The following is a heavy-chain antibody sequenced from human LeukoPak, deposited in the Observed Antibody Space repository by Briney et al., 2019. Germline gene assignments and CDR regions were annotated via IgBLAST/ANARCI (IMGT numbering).Heavy chain of an antibody. J-gene: IGHJ4*02. CDR2: IIPIFGTA. Sequence: SVKVSCKASGGTFSSYAISWVRQAPGQGLEWMGGIIPIFGTASYAQKFQGRVTITADESTSTAYMELSSLRSEDTAVYYCARGSQKLAPFDYWGQGTLVTVSS. CDR1: GGTFSSYA. CDR3: ARGSQKLAPFDY. V-gene: IGHV1-69*13. D-gene: IGHD6-13*01.